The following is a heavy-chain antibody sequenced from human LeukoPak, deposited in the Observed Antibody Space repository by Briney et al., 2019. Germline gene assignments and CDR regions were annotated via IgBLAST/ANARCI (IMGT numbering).Heavy chain of an antibody. CDR3: ARRAVAGRYYFDY. D-gene: IGHD6-19*01. CDR1: GYSISSGYY. CDR2: SYHSGST. J-gene: IGHJ4*02. Sequence: PSETLSLICAVSGYSISSGYYWGWIRPPPGKGLEGIGSSYHSGSTYYNPSLKRRVTISVDTSKNQFSLKLSSVTAADTAVYYCARRAVAGRYYFDYWGQGTLVTVSS. V-gene: IGHV4-38-2*01.